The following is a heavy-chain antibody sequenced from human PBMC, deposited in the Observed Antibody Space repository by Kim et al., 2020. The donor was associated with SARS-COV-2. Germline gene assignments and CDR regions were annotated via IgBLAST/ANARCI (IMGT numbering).Heavy chain of an antibody. J-gene: IGHJ4*02. Sequence: SETLSLTCTVSGGSISSGGYYWSWIRQHPGKGLEWIGYIYYSGSTYYNPSLKSRVTISVDTSKNQFFLKLSSVTAADTAVYYCVRGRSVRRGYFDFWGQGTLVTVSS. CDR1: GGSISSGGYY. D-gene: IGHD3-10*01. CDR3: VRGRSVRRGYFDF. CDR2: IYYSGST. V-gene: IGHV4-31*03.